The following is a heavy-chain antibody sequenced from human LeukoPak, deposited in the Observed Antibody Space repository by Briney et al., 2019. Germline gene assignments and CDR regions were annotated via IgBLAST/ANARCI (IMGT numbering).Heavy chain of an antibody. CDR1: GYTFTTYS. D-gene: IGHD3-10*01. Sequence: GESLEISSEASGYTFTTYSSGCVRQLPGEGLEWMGIIYPSDSDTRYSPSFQGQVAISSDRSITTVYLQWSNLRASDTAMYYCARTGYNDGSGSHFAFDVWGQGIMVTVSS. V-gene: IGHV5-51*01. CDR3: ARTGYNDGSGSHFAFDV. CDR2: IYPSDSDT. J-gene: IGHJ3*01.